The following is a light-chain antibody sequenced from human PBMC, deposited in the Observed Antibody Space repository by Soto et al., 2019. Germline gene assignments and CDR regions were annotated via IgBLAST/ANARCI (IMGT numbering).Light chain of an antibody. CDR1: QTSDKY. CDR3: QQSYSTPLT. CDR2: TTS. Sequence: DIQMTQSPSSLSASAGDRVTITCRASQTSDKYLNWYQEKPGKAPKLLIYTTSTLQSEVPARFSGSGSETDFTLTISSLEPEDFATYYCQQSYSTPLTFGGGTKVDIK. J-gene: IGKJ4*01. V-gene: IGKV1-39*01.